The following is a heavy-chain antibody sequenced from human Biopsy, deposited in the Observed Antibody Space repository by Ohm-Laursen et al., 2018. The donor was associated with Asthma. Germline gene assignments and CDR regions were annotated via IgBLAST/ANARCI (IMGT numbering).Heavy chain of an antibody. Sequence: GATVTISCQISGYSLTDLSMHWVRQAPGQGLEWMGVHVHEEGGTVNARRFQGRVTMTEDTSTDSAFMELSSLSSDDTAVYYCASDFPKDYVRYNFQFWGQGTLVTVSS. CDR1: GYSLTDLS. CDR2: HVHEEGGT. CDR3: ASDFPKDYVRYNFQF. D-gene: IGHD4-17*01. J-gene: IGHJ4*02. V-gene: IGHV1-24*01.